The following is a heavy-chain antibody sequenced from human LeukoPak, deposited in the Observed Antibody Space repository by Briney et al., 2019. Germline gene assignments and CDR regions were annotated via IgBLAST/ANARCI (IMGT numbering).Heavy chain of an antibody. J-gene: IGHJ4*02. D-gene: IGHD3-10*01. V-gene: IGHV4-4*07. CDR1: GGSISSYY. CDR3: ASLAWFGESFDY. Sequence: PSETLSLTCTLSGGSISSYYWRWIRQPAGKGLEWIGRIYTSGSTNYNPSLKSRVTMSVDTSKNQFSLKLSSVTAADTAVYYCASLAWFGESFDYWGQGTLVTVSS. CDR2: IYTSGST.